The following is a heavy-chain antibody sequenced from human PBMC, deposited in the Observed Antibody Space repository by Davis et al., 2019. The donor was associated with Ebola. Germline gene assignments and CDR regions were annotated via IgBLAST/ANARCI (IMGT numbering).Heavy chain of an antibody. V-gene: IGHV5-51*01. D-gene: IGHD3-16*01. CDR3: ASPFMIPPH. Sequence: GESLKISCKGSGYSFTSYWIGWVRQMPGKGLEWMGIYPGDSDTRYSPSFQGQVTISADKSISTAYLQWSSLKASDTAMYYCASPFMIPPHWGQGTLVTVSS. CDR1: GYSFTSYW. CDR2: YPGDSDT. J-gene: IGHJ4*02.